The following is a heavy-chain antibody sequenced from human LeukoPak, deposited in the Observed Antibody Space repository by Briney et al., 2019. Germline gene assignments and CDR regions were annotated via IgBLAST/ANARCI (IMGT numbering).Heavy chain of an antibody. D-gene: IGHD3-3*01. CDR2: INPNIGGT. CDR1: GYTFTAYY. Sequence: ASVKVSCKASGYTFTAYYMHWVRQAPGQGLEWMARINPNIGGTNYAQNLQGRVTMTRDTYISTAYMELSRLRSDDTAVYYCARGTGYDFWSGSYNGFDYWGQGTLVTVSS. V-gene: IGHV1-2*06. CDR3: ARGTGYDFWSGSYNGFDY. J-gene: IGHJ4*02.